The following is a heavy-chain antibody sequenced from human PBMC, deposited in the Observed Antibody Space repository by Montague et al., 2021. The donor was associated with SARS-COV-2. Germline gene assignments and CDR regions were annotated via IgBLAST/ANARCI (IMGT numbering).Heavy chain of an antibody. V-gene: IGHV4-59*08. CDR1: GGSISGYY. CDR2: IYYSGSI. D-gene: IGHD5-12*01. J-gene: IGHJ6*02. CDR3: AGGYRWAMEV. Sequence: SETLSPTRSVSGGSISGYYWSWIRQPPGKGLEWIGYIYYSGSINYNPSLKSRLTISVDTSKNQFSLKLSSVTVADTAVYYCAGGYRWAMEVWGQGTTVTVSS.